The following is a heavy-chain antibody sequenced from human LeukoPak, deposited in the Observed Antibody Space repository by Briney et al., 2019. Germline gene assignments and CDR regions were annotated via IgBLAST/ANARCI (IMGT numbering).Heavy chain of an antibody. CDR1: GYTFTGYY. CDR2: INPNSGGT. J-gene: IGHJ3*02. D-gene: IGHD6-25*01. V-gene: IGHV1-2*02. Sequence: HRASVKVSCKASGYTFTGYYMHWVRQAPGQGLEWMGWINPNSGGTNYAQKFQGRVTMTRDTSISTAYMELSRLRSDDTAVYYCATPSAYSSAVIDAFDIWGQGTMVTVSS. CDR3: ATPSAYSSAVIDAFDI.